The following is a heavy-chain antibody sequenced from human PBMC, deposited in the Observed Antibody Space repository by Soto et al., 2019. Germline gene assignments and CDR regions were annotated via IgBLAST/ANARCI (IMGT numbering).Heavy chain of an antibody. D-gene: IGHD3-3*02. V-gene: IGHV4-31*03. Sequence: QVQLRESGPGLVKPSQTLSLTCTVSGDSISGSIYYWTWIRQHPGRGLEWIGYIYHSGSSYYTPSVKGRATISVDTSNNQFSLRLNSVTAADTAVYYCARSRSTIASISGIEVDDWFDPWGQGTLVTVSS. CDR1: GDSISGSIYY. CDR3: ARSRSTIASISGIEVDDWFDP. J-gene: IGHJ5*02. CDR2: IYHSGSS.